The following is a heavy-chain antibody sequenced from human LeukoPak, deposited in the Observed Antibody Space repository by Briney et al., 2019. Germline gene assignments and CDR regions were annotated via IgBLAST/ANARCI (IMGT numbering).Heavy chain of an antibody. CDR1: GFTFSSYA. V-gene: IGHV3-23*01. CDR3: ANTPSMRVGGGVDY. Sequence: GGSLRLSCAASGFTFSSYAMSWVRQAPGKGLEWVSAISGSGGSTYYADSVKGRFTISRDNSKNTLYLQMNSLRAEDTAVYYCANTPSMRVGGGVDYWGQGTLVTVSS. D-gene: IGHD2/OR15-2a*01. CDR2: ISGSGGST. J-gene: IGHJ4*02.